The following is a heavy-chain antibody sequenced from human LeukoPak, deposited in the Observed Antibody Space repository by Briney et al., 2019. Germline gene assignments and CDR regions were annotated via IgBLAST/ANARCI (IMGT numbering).Heavy chain of an antibody. Sequence: GGSLRLSCAASGFTFSNYAMHWVRQAPGKGLEWVAVISYDGTNKYYADSVEGRFTISRDNSKNTMYPQMNSLRAEDTAMYYCARAPMSYDSSGFGGAFDIWGQGTMVTVSS. CDR2: ISYDGTNK. CDR1: GFTFSNYA. J-gene: IGHJ3*02. V-gene: IGHV3-30-3*01. CDR3: ARAPMSYDSSGFGGAFDI. D-gene: IGHD3-22*01.